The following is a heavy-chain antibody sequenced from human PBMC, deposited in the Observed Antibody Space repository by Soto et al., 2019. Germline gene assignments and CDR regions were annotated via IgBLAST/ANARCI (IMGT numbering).Heavy chain of an antibody. CDR3: AKAMGGVVVQMYGMDV. Sequence: VGSLRLSCAASGFTFSSYAMSWVRQAPGKGLEWVSAISGSGGSTYYADSVKGRFTISRDNSKNTLYLQMNSLRAEDTAVYYCAKAMGGVVVQMYGMDVWGQGTTVTVSS. D-gene: IGHD2-2*01. CDR1: GFTFSSYA. V-gene: IGHV3-23*01. J-gene: IGHJ6*02. CDR2: ISGSGGST.